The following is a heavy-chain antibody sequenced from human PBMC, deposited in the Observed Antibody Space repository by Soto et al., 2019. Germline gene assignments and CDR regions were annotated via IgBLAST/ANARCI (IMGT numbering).Heavy chain of an antibody. Sequence: QVQLQESGPGLVKPSETLSLTYTVSGGSLSSYYWTWIRQSPGKGLEWIGYVYFSGNTNYNPSLKSRVTISIDTSKNQFSLRPASVTAADTAFYYCGSVRPSGYVLSWGQGTLVTVSS. V-gene: IGHV4-59*01. CDR3: GSVRPSGYVLS. CDR2: VYFSGNT. J-gene: IGHJ5*02. CDR1: GGSLSSYY. D-gene: IGHD6-25*01.